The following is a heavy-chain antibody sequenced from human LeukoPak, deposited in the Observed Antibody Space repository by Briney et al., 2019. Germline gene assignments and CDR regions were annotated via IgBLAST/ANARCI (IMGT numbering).Heavy chain of an antibody. D-gene: IGHD4-17*01. J-gene: IGHJ4*02. CDR2: LSHSGST. Sequence: SETLSLACTVSGYSISSGYYRGWIRQPPGKGLEWIGSLSHSGSTFYNPSLKSRVTISVDTSKNQFSLKLSSVTAADTAVYYCAREPTTVTDEGSGYWGQGTLVTVSS. CDR3: AREPTTVTDEGSGY. V-gene: IGHV4-38-2*02. CDR1: GYSISSGYY.